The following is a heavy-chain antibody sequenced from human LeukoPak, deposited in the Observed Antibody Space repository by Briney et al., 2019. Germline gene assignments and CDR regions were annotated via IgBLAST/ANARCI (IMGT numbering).Heavy chain of an antibody. D-gene: IGHD3-22*01. Sequence: PSGTLSLTCAVSGGSISSRNWWSWVRQPPGKGLEWIGEILHFGTTNYNPSLKSRVTISVDKSKNQFSLKLSSVTAADTAVYYCAMNHDSSGYYDYWGQGTLVTVSP. CDR3: AMNHDSSGYYDY. V-gene: IGHV4-4*02. CDR2: ILHFGTT. CDR1: GGSISSRNW. J-gene: IGHJ4*02.